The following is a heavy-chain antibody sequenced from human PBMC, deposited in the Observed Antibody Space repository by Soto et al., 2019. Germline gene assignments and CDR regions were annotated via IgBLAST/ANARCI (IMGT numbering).Heavy chain of an antibody. V-gene: IGHV1-24*01. CDR3: ATFDVLAETLYSGLDG. CDR1: GFTLSQLS. J-gene: IGHJ6*02. Sequence: ASVKVSCKVSGFTLSQLSVHWVRQAPGQGLEWMGGFDVQHDVTIYAQKFQGRVTMTEDPSTDTAYMQLSSLRSEDTAVYYCATFDVLAETLYSGLDGWGQGTSVTVSS. CDR2: FDVQHDVT. D-gene: IGHD3-9*01.